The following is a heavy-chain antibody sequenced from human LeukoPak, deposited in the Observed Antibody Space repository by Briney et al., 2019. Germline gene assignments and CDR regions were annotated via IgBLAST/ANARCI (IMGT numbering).Heavy chain of an antibody. D-gene: IGHD5-12*01. Sequence: PGGSLSLPCPASGLTASTNNMNWVGKAPGKGLEWVSVIYSGGSTYYADSVKGRFTISRDNSKNTLYLQMNSLRPEDTAVYYCARDRGSYAWDYWGQGTLVTVSS. J-gene: IGHJ4*02. CDR3: ARDRGSYAWDY. CDR2: IYSGGST. V-gene: IGHV3-66*02. CDR1: GLTASTNN.